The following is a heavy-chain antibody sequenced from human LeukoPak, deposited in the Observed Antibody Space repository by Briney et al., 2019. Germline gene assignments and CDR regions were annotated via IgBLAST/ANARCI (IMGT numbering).Heavy chain of an antibody. CDR1: GEPFNGYY. V-gene: IGHV4-34*01. J-gene: IGHJ4*02. CDR2: INHSGST. CDR3: ASRYFCSSTSCYTFDY. D-gene: IGHD2-2*02. Sequence: SETLSLTCAVYGEPFNGYYWNWIRQSPGKGLEWIGEINHSGSTNYNPSLKSRVTISVDTSKNQFSLKLNSVTAADTAVYYCASRYFCSSTSCYTFDYWGQGTLVTVSS.